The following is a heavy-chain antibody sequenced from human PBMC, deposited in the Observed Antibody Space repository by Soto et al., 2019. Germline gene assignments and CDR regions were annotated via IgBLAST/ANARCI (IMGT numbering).Heavy chain of an antibody. Sequence: EVQLVESGGGLVQPGGSLRLSCAASGFSFSNYAMDWVRQAPGKGLEWVSYISGSSSNIRYADSVKGRFTISRDNAKSSVYQQMNGLRADDTAVYYCARHHSRESDWARYLDLWGRGTLVTVSS. CDR1: GFSFSNYA. D-gene: IGHD2-21*01. J-gene: IGHJ2*01. CDR2: ISGSSSNI. V-gene: IGHV3-48*01. CDR3: ARHHSRESDWARYLDL.